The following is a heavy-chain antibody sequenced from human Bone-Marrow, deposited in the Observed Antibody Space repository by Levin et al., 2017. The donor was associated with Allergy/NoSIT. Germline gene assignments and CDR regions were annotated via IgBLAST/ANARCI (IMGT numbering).Heavy chain of an antibody. V-gene: IGHV4-61*03. D-gene: IGHD4-17*01. CDR2: ISYSGTP. J-gene: IGHJ3*02. CDR3: AGDHGDSSDAFAI. Sequence: SSETLSLTCSVSGGSVRSDNYYWSWIRQPPGKRLEWIGYISYSGTPTYSPSLESRVTISLGASENHFSLRLTSLTAADTAVYCCAGDHGDSSDAFAIWGQGAMVSVSS. CDR1: GGSVRSDNYY.